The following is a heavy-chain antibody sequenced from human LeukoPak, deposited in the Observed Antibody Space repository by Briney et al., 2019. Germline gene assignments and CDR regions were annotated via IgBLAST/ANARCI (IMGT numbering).Heavy chain of an antibody. V-gene: IGHV4-34*01. Sequence: SETLSLTRAVYGGSFSGYYWSWIRQPPGKGLEWIGEINHSGSTNYNPSLKSRVTISVDTSKNQFSLKLSSVTAADTAVYYCARGPEMVTYFDYWGQGTLVTVSS. CDR2: INHSGST. CDR1: GGSFSGYY. J-gene: IGHJ4*02. D-gene: IGHD5-24*01. CDR3: ARGPEMVTYFDY.